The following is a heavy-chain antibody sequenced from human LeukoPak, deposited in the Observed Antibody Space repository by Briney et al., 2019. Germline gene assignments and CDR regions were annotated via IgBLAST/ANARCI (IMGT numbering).Heavy chain of an antibody. D-gene: IGHD3-10*01. CDR2: ISWDGGST. CDR3: AKDLYGSGSYYLDV. J-gene: IGHJ6*03. V-gene: IGHV3-43D*04. CDR1: GFTFDDYA. Sequence: GGSLRLSCVASGFTFDDYAMHWVRQAPGKGLEWVSLISWDGGSTYYADSVKGRFTISRDNSKNSLYLQMNSLRAEDTALYYCAKDLYGSGSYYLDVWGKGTTVTVSS.